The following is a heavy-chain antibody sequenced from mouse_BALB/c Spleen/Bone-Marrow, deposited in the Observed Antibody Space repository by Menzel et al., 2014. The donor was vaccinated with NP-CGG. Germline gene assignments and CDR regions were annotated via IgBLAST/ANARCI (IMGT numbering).Heavy chain of an antibody. CDR1: GYTFTDYI. D-gene: IGHD1-1*01. J-gene: IGHJ2*01. Sequence: LVESGAGLVKPGASVKLSCKASGYTFTDYIIHWIKQRSGQGLEWIGWFYPGSGNIKYNEKFKDKATLTADKSSSTVYMELSRLTSEDSAVYFCTRHFYGSSYFDYWGQGTTLTVSS. V-gene: IGHV1-62-2*01. CDR3: TRHFYGSSYFDY. CDR2: FYPGSGNI.